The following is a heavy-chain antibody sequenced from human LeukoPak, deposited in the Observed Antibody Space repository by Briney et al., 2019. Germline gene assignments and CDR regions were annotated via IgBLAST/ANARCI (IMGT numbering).Heavy chain of an antibody. V-gene: IGHV3-23*01. Sequence: GGSLRLSCAASGFSFSSYAMSWVRQAPGKGLEWVSAVSSSGGGTYYADSVKGRFTISRDNSKNTMFLQMNSLRAEDTAVYSCAKADGDYYDSSGSFDYWGQGTLVTVSS. CDR1: GFSFSSYA. D-gene: IGHD3-22*01. J-gene: IGHJ4*02. CDR2: VSSSGGGT. CDR3: AKADGDYYDSSGSFDY.